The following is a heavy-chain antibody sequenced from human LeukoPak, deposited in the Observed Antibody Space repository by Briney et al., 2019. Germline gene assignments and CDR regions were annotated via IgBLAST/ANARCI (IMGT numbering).Heavy chain of an antibody. J-gene: IGHJ4*02. CDR2: INLDGSEK. D-gene: IGHD2-21*01. Sequence: GGSLRLSCVISGFSVSDYWMSWVRQAPGKGLEWVSNINLDGSEKNYLDSVKCRVTISRDNAKNSRYLQMNSLRGDDTGVYYCVRGSHANHGLWGEEPLLSVSS. CDR1: GFSVSDYW. V-gene: IGHV3-7*01. CDR3: VRGSHANHGL.